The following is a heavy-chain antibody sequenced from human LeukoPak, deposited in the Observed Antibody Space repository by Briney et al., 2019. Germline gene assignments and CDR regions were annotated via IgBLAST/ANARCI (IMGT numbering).Heavy chain of an antibody. J-gene: IGHJ4*02. D-gene: IGHD1-1*01. CDR2: ISSSGSTI. CDR3: ARDRSRYAPKDY. V-gene: IGHV3-48*03. Sequence: GGSLRLSCAASGFTFSSYEMNWVRQAPGKGLEWVSYISSSGSTIYYADSVKGRFTISRDNAKNSLYLQMNSLRAEDTAVYYCARDRSRYAPKDYWGQGTLVTVSS. CDR1: GFTFSSYE.